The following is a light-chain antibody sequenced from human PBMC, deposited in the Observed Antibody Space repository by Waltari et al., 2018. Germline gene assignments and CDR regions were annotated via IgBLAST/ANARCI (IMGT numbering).Light chain of an antibody. J-gene: IGLJ2*01. CDR2: EVT. CDR1: TSDAGGDKF. V-gene: IGLV2-11*01. Sequence: QSALTQPRSMSGSPGQSVTISCTGTTSDAGGDKFISWYQRPPGKAPQLIIYEVTERPSGVPDRFSGSKSGNTASLTISGLQSEDEGDYYCCAYGGFYTLIFGGGTKLTVL. CDR3: CAYGGFYTLI.